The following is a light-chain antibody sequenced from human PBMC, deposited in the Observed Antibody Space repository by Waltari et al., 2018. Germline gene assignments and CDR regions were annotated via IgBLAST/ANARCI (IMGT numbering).Light chain of an antibody. Sequence: ELVLTQSPATLSLSPGERATLSCRASQSVSSYLAWYQQKPGQAPRLLIYDASNRATGIPARFSGSGSGTDFTLTISSLEPEDFAVYYCQQRSNWLALTFGGGTKVESK. CDR2: DAS. J-gene: IGKJ4*01. V-gene: IGKV3-11*01. CDR3: QQRSNWLALT. CDR1: QSVSSY.